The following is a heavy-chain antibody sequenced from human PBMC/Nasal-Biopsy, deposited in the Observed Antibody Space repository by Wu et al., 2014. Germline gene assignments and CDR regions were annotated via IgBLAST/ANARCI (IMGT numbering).Heavy chain of an antibody. V-gene: IGHV1-18*01. D-gene: IGHD2-15*01. J-gene: IGHJ4*02. CDR3: ARDYLAHSCDF. CDR1: GYTFTTYA. Sequence: VKVSCKASGYTFTTYAISWVRQAPGQGLEWMGWISTYNGNTNYAQKFQGRVTMTTDTSTSTVYMELRSLRSDDTALYYCARDYLAHSCDFWGQGTLVTVAS. CDR2: ISTYNGNT.